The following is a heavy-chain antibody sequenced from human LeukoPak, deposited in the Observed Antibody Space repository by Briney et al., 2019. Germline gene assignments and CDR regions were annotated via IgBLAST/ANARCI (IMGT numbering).Heavy chain of an antibody. D-gene: IGHD1-14*01. V-gene: IGHV3-33*01. CDR1: GFTFSSYG. Sequence: GRSLRLSCAASGFTFSSYGMHWVRQAPGKGLEWVAVIWYDGINKYYADSVKGRFTISRDNSKNTLYLQMNSLRAEDTAVYYCAREPYRRAPNYYYYGMDVWGQGTTVTVSS. CDR3: AREPYRRAPNYYYYGMDV. CDR2: IWYDGINK. J-gene: IGHJ6*02.